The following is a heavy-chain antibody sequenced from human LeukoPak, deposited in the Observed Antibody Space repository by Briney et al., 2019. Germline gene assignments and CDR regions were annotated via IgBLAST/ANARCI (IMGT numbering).Heavy chain of an antibody. CDR3: ARYSNRDLNYYFMDV. Sequence: SETLYLTCAVSGGSISSYYWSWIRQPPGKGLEWIGYIYYSGSTNYNPSLKSRVTISVDTSKNQFSLRLTSVTAADTAVYFCARYSNRDLNYYFMDVWGNGTTVTISS. V-gene: IGHV4-59*12. CDR1: GGSISSYY. CDR2: IYYSGST. D-gene: IGHD2-21*01. J-gene: IGHJ6*03.